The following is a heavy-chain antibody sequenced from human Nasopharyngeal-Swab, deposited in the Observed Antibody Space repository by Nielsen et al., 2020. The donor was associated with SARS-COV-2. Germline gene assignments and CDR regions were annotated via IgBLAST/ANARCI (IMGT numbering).Heavy chain of an antibody. CDR3: ARGHQYQLLFHYYYYMDV. CDR1: GYTFTSYD. J-gene: IGHJ6*03. CDR2: MNPNSGNT. Sequence: ASVKVSCKASGYTFTSYDINWVRQATGQGLEWMGWMNPNSGNTGYAQKFQGRVTMTRNTSISTAYMELSSLRSEDTAVYYCARGHQYQLLFHYYYYMDVWGQGTTVTVSS. V-gene: IGHV1-8*01. D-gene: IGHD2-2*01.